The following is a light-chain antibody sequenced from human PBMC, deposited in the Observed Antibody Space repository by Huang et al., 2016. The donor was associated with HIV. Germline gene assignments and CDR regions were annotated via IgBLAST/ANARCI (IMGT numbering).Light chain of an antibody. CDR1: QSVSSN. Sequence: EIVMTQSPATLSVSPGERATLSCRASQSVSSNLAWYQQNPGQDPRLLIYGAASRATSIPARFSGSGSGTEFTLTISSLQSEDFAVYYCQQYNKWPPLTFGPGTNVDIK. J-gene: IGKJ3*01. CDR3: QQYNKWPPLT. CDR2: GAA. V-gene: IGKV3-15*01.